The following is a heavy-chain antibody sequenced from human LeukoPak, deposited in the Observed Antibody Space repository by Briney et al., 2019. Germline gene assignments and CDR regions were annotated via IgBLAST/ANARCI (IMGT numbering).Heavy chain of an antibody. CDR3: ARGGPEFRGPLGY. V-gene: IGHV1-69*13. CDR1: GGTFSSYA. D-gene: IGHD2-21*01. CDR2: IIPIFGTA. J-gene: IGHJ4*02. Sequence: GASVKVSCKASGGTFSSYAISWVRQAPGQGLEWMGGIIPIFGTANYAQKFQGGVTITADESTSTAYMELSSLRSEDTAVYYCARGGPEFRGPLGYWGQGTLVTVSS.